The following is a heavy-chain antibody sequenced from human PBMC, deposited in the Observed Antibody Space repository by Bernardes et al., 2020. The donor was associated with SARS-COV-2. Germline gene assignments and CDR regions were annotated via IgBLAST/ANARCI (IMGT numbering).Heavy chain of an antibody. CDR3: ARDVSGSYHLDY. V-gene: IGHV3-33*01. Sequence: GGSLRLSCAASGFTFSSYGMHWVRQAPGKGLEWVAVIWYDGSNKYYADSVKGRFTISRDNSKNTLYLQMNSLRAEDTAVYYCARDVSGSYHLDYWGQGTLVTVSS. CDR1: GFTFSSYG. J-gene: IGHJ4*02. CDR2: IWYDGSNK. D-gene: IGHD1-26*01.